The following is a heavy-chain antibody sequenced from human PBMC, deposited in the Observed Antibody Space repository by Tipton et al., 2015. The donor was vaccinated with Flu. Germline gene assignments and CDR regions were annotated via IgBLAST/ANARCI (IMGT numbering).Heavy chain of an antibody. CDR2: IYTTGTT. Sequence: TLSLTCTVSGDSISSGSYYWSWIRQPAGKGLEWIGRIYTTGTTNYNPSLKSRLTISVDTAKNQFSLKLTSVTAADTAMYYCARAKSGAFDIRGQGTGVTVSS. CDR1: GDSISSGSYY. CDR3: ARAKSGAFDI. J-gene: IGHJ3*02. V-gene: IGHV4-61*02.